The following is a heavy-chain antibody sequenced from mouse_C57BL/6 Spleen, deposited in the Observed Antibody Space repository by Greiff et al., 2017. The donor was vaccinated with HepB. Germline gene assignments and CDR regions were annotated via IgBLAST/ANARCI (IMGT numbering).Heavy chain of an antibody. CDR1: GYSITSGYY. CDR3: ARDHGAMDY. CDR2: ISYDGSN. J-gene: IGHJ4*01. V-gene: IGHV3-6*01. Sequence: DVKLQESGPGLVKPSQSLSLTCSVTGYSITSGYYWNWIRQFPGNKLELMGYISYDGSNNYNPSLKKRISITRDTSKNQFFLKLNSVTTEDTATYYCARDHGAMDYWGQGTSVTVSS.